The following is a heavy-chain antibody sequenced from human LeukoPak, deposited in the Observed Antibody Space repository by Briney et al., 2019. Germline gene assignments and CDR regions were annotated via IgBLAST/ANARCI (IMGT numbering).Heavy chain of an antibody. CDR3: AKGRVCSGGSCYSPSAFDI. CDR1: GFTFSSFV. D-gene: IGHD2-15*01. CDR2: IHNRDGSA. V-gene: IGHV3-23*01. Sequence: GGSLRLSCAASGFTFSSFVMSWVRQAPGKGLEWVSFIHNRDGSAYYADSVKGRFTISRDNSKNTLYLQMNSLRAEDTAVYYCAKGRVCSGGSCYSPSAFDIWGQGTMVTVSS. J-gene: IGHJ3*02.